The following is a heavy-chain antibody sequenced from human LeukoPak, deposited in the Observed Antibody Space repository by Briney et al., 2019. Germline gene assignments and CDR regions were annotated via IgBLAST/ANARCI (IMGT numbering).Heavy chain of an antibody. V-gene: IGHV2-5*02. J-gene: IGHJ4*01. Sequence: GAGPAVVKPTQTLTVTCTFSGFSLNATGVGVGWIRQPPGKALEWLAFIYWDDDKRYNPSLKSRLTITKDTSKNQAVLTMTNMDPVDTATYYCVHRPKRHTTTWIGEFFDCWGQRGLVSVSS. CDR3: VHRPKRHTTTWIGEFFDC. CDR2: IYWDDDK. D-gene: IGHD2-21*01. CDR1: GFSLNATGVG.